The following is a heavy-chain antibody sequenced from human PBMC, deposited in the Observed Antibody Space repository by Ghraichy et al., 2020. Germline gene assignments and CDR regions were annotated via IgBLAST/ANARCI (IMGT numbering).Heavy chain of an antibody. CDR2: MNPVSGNT. CDR3: ARGVRNLLFADH. V-gene: IGHV1-8*01. Sequence: ASVKVSCKASGYTFSNFDILWVRQAAGQGLEWMGWMNPVSGNTNFIQKFRGRVTLTSDISISTAYMELSALISDDTAVYYCARGVRNLLFADHWSHGTLVSVS. CDR1: GYTFSNFD. J-gene: IGHJ4*01. D-gene: IGHD1-14*01.